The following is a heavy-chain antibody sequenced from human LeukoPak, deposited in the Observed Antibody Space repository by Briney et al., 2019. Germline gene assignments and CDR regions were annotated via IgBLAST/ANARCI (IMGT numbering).Heavy chain of an antibody. V-gene: IGHV3-74*03. CDR3: ALGTKPLSYHFFDY. D-gene: IGHD1-7*01. Sequence: GGSLRLSCAASGFSFSTYWMHWFRQAPGRGLVWVSRINSDGSSTTYADSVKGRFTLSRDNAKNTLYLHMNSLRAEDTAVYYCALGTKPLSYHFFDYWGQGALVTVSS. CDR1: GFSFSTYW. CDR2: INSDGSST. J-gene: IGHJ4*02.